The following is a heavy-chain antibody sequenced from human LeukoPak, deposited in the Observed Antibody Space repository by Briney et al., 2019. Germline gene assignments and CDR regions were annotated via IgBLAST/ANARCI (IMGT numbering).Heavy chain of an antibody. D-gene: IGHD3-9*01. V-gene: IGHV3-30*18. CDR1: GFTFSSYG. CDR2: ISYDGSNK. CDR3: AKDHGPLFDMRLPTPDY. Sequence: PGRSLRLSYAASGFTFSSYGMHWVRQAPGKGLEWVAVISYDGSNKYYADSVKGRFTISRDNSKNTLYLQMNSLRAKDTAVYYCAKDHGPLFDMRLPTPDYWGQGTLVTVSS. J-gene: IGHJ4*02.